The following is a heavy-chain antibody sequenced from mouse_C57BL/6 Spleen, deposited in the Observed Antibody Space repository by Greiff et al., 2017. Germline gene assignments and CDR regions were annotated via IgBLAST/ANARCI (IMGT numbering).Heavy chain of an antibody. CDR3: AREAYSGFAY. D-gene: IGHD2-12*01. J-gene: IGHJ3*01. CDR1: GYTFTSYW. V-gene: IGHV1-69*01. CDR2: IDPSDSYT. Sequence: QVQLQQPGAELVMPGASVKLSCKASGYTFTSYWMHWVKQRPGQGLEWIGEIDPSDSYTNYNQKFKGKSTLTVDKSSSTAYMQLSSLTSEDSAVYYCAREAYSGFAYWGQGTLVTVSA.